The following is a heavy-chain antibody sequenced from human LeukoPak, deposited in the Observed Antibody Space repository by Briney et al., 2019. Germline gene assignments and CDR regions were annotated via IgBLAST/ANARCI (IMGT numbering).Heavy chain of an antibody. D-gene: IGHD5-18*01. J-gene: IGHJ5*02. Sequence: SETRSLACTVSGASTRTYYWSWIRQPPGKRLEWIGYTYYSGRANYNPSLKSRVTLSIDTSKNQFSLKLISVTAADTAVYYCARHVLAEDTAMVTWGQGTLVTVSS. CDR3: ARHVLAEDTAMVT. CDR1: GASTRTYY. CDR2: TYYSGRA. V-gene: IGHV4-59*08.